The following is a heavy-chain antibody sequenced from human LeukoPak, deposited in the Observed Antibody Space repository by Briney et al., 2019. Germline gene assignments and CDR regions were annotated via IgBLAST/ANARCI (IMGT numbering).Heavy chain of an antibody. J-gene: IGHJ5*02. V-gene: IGHV1-2*02. CDR2: INPNSGGT. CDR1: GYTFTGYY. CDR3: ARDNSVEDTAWWFDP. Sequence: GTSVKVSCNASGYTFTGYYMHWVRQAPGQGLEWMGWINPNSGGTNYAQKFQGRVTMTRDMSTSTDYMELSSLRSEDTAVYYCARDNSVEDTAWWFDPWGQGTLVTVSS. D-gene: IGHD4-23*01.